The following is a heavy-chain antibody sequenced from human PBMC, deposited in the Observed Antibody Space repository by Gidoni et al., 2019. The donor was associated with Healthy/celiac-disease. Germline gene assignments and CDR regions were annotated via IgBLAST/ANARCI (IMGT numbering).Heavy chain of an antibody. CDR1: GYIFPSYW. V-gene: IGHV5-10-1*03. D-gene: IGHD2-15*01. Sequence: EVQLVQSGAEVQTPGESLRISCQHSGYIFPSYWISWVRQMPGKGLEWMGRIDPSDSYTNYSPSFQGHVTISADKSISTAYLQWSSLKASDTAMDYCARGAGVVVVAAPFDPWGQGTLVTVSS. CDR2: IDPSDSYT. J-gene: IGHJ5*02. CDR3: ARGAGVVVVAAPFDP.